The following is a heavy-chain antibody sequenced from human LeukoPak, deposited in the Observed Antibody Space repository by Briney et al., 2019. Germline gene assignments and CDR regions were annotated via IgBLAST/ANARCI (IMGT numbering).Heavy chain of an antibody. CDR2: ISGDGGST. CDR3: AKENYDSSGYYWLYFDY. J-gene: IGHJ4*02. V-gene: IGHV3-43*02. D-gene: IGHD3-22*01. CDR1: GFTFDDYA. Sequence: SGGSLRLSCAASGFTFDDYAMHWVRQAPGKGLEWVSLISGDGGSTYYADSVKGRFTISRDNSKNSLYLQMNSLRTEDTALYYCAKENYDSSGYYWLYFDYWGQGTLVTVSS.